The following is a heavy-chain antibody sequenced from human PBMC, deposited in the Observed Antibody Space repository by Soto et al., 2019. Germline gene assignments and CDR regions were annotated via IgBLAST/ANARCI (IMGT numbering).Heavy chain of an antibody. CDR3: AREVSHGDYFDY. CDR1: GSTFSSYS. CDR2: ISSSSSYR. Sequence: PGGSLRLSCAASGSTFSSYSMNWVRQAPGKGLEWVSSISSSSSYRYYADSVKGRFTISRDNAKNSLYLQMNSLRAEDTAVYYCAREVSHGDYFDYWGQGTLVTVSS. D-gene: IGHD4-17*01. J-gene: IGHJ4*02. V-gene: IGHV3-21*01.